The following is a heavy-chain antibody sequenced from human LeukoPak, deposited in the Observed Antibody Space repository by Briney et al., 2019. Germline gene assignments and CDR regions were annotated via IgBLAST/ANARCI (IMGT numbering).Heavy chain of an antibody. D-gene: IGHD3-22*01. CDR2: IYYSGST. J-gene: IGHJ4*02. Sequence: SETLSLTCTVSGGSISSSSYYWGWIRQPPGKGLEWIGSIYYSGSTYYNPSLKSRVTISVDTSKKQFSLKLSSVTAADTAVYYCASMYRSGYYYAYYFDYWGQGTLVTVSS. CDR1: GGSISSSSYY. CDR3: ASMYRSGYYYAYYFDY. V-gene: IGHV4-39*01.